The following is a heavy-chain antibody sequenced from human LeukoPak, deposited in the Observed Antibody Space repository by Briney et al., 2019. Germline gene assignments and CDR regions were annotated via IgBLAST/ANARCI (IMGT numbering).Heavy chain of an antibody. D-gene: IGHD5-12*01. CDR1: GFTFSSYS. CDR2: ISSSSSTI. J-gene: IGHJ4*02. Sequence: AGSLTLSCAASGFTFSSYSMNWVRQAPGKGLEWVSYISSSSSTIYYADSVKGRFTISRDNAKHSLYLQMNSLRAEDTAVYYCARGGGYSGYCFDYWGQGTLVTVSS. V-gene: IGHV3-48*01. CDR3: ARGGGYSGYCFDY.